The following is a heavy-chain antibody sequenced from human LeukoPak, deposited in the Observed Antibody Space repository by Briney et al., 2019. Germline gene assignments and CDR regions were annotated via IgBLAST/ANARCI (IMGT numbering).Heavy chain of an antibody. CDR2: INPNSGGT. CDR1: GYTFTGYY. Sequence: ASVKVSCKASGYTFTGYYMHWVRQAPGQGLEWMGWINPNSGGTNYAQKFQGRVTMTRDTPISTAYMELSRLRSDDTAVYYCARTIRPLTPFDYWGQGTLVTVSS. D-gene: IGHD3-9*01. V-gene: IGHV1-2*02. CDR3: ARTIRPLTPFDY. J-gene: IGHJ4*02.